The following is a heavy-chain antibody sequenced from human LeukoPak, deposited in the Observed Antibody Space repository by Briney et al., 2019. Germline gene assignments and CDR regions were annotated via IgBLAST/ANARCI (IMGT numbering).Heavy chain of an antibody. D-gene: IGHD4-17*01. V-gene: IGHV1-46*01. Sequence: ASVKVSCKASGYTFTSYYMHWVRQAPGQGLEWMGIINPSGGSTSYAHKFQGRVTMTRDTSTSTVYMELSSLRSEDTAVYYCARPVWGYGDFKSGYFDYWGQGTLVTVSS. CDR2: INPSGGST. CDR1: GYTFTSYY. CDR3: ARPVWGYGDFKSGYFDY. J-gene: IGHJ4*02.